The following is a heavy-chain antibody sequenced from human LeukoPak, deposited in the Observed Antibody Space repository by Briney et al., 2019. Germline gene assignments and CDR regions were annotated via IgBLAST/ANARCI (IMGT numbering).Heavy chain of an antibody. CDR1: GGTFSGYA. CDR2: IIPIFGTA. J-gene: IGHJ4*02. V-gene: IGHV1-69*13. CDR3: ARAPIVGATTNPFDY. Sequence: ASVKVSCKASGGTFSGYAISWVRQAPGQGLEWMGGIIPIFGTANYAQKFQGRVTITADESTSTAYMELSSLRSEDTAVYYCARAPIVGATTNPFDYWGQGTLVTVSS. D-gene: IGHD1-26*01.